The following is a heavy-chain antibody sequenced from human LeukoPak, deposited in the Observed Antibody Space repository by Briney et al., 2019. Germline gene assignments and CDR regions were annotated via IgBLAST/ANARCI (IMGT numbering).Heavy chain of an antibody. CDR3: AKWKYSNSGIDDY. CDR2: ISGSGDNT. J-gene: IGHJ4*02. Sequence: GGSLRLSCAASGFTFSSYAMSWVRQVPGKGLEWVSVISGSGDNTYYADSVKGRFTVSRDNSKNMLYLQMNSLRAEDTAVYYCAKWKYSNSGIDDYWGQGTLVTVSS. D-gene: IGHD6-6*01. V-gene: IGHV3-23*01. CDR1: GFTFSSYA.